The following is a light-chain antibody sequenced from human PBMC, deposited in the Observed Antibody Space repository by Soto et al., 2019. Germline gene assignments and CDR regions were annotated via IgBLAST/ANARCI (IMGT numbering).Light chain of an antibody. CDR1: QTLRRTY. CDR2: GAS. V-gene: IGKV3-20*01. J-gene: IGKJ2*01. CDR3: HQYDNAPQT. Sequence: EIVMMQSPGTMSLSPGERATLSCRASQTLRRTYIAWYQQKPGQAPRVLIYGASKRATGIPDRFSGSVSGTDFSLTISRLEPEDFAVYYCHQYDNAPQTYGQGTKVEIK.